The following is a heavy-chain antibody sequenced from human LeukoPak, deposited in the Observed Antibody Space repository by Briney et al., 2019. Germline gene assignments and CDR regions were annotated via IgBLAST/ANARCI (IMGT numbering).Heavy chain of an antibody. V-gene: IGHV1-46*01. CDR1: GYTFTSYY. J-gene: IGHJ4*02. CDR2: INPSGGST. CDR3: AREVMDNLRFDY. D-gene: IGHD1-14*01. Sequence: ASVKVSCKASGYTFTSYYMHWVRQAPGQGLEWMGIINPSGGSTSYAQKFQGRVTMTRDTSTSTVYMELTSLRSEDTAVYYCAREVMDNLRFDYWGQGTLVTVSS.